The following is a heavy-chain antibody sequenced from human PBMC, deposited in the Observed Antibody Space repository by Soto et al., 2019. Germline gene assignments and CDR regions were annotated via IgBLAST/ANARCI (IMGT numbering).Heavy chain of an antibody. D-gene: IGHD2-15*01. V-gene: IGHV3-7*01. CDR3: SHTLV. CDR2: VNEDGTEK. J-gene: IGHJ4*02. Sequence: EVQMVESGGGLVQPGGSLRLSCAASGFSFSTYWMYWVRQAPGKGLEWVANVNEDGTEKNYVDSVKGRFTISRDNAKNALYLQMTSLRAADTAVYYFSHTLVGGQGTLVTVSS. CDR1: GFSFSTYW.